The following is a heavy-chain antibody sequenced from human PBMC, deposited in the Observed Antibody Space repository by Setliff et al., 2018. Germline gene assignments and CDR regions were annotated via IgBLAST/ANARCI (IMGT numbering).Heavy chain of an antibody. J-gene: IGHJ3*01. CDR1: GDSMIGYY. V-gene: IGHV4-59*01. CDR3: ARLYHNDNSADFRRAPFDV. Sequence: TSETLSLTCKVSGDSMIGYYWSWIRQLPGKGLDWIGYVYSGGSPNYSPSFKSRVTMSIDTSKNQFSLKLKSVTAADTAVYYCARLYHNDNSADFRRAPFDVWGQGMMVTVSS. CDR2: VYSGGSP. D-gene: IGHD3-22*01.